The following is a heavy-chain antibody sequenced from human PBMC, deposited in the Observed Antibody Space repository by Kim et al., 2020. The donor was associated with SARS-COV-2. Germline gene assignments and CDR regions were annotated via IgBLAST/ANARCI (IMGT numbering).Heavy chain of an antibody. J-gene: IGHJ3*02. Sequence: GGSLRLSCAASGFTFSNYSMSWARQAPGKGLEWVSYIRCGGAGIPYTDPVKGRCTISRDNSRNTLSLQLNSLRAEDTAIYYCAKCHSGCGKDAFDIWGLGTMVTVSS. CDR2: IRCGGAGI. V-gene: IGHV3-23*01. CDR3: AKCHSGCGKDAFDI. CDR1: GFTFSNYS. D-gene: IGHD2-8*02.